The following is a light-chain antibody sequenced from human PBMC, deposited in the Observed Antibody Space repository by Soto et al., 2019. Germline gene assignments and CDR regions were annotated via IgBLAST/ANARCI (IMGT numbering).Light chain of an antibody. J-gene: IGKJ1*01. CDR1: QSISDN. CDR2: DAS. CDR3: QQYNNWPPSWT. Sequence: EIVLTQSPGTLSLSPGERATLYCRASQSISDNLAWYQQTPGQVPRLLIYDASTRVTGIPARFSGSGSGTEFTLTISSLQSEDFAVYFCQQYNNWPPSWTFGQGTKVDIK. V-gene: IGKV3-15*01.